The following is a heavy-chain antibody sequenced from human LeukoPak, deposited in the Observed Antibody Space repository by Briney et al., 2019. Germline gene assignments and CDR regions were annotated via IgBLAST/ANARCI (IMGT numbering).Heavy chain of an antibody. CDR2: IFHGGSA. V-gene: IGHV4-30-2*06. J-gene: IGHJ4*02. CDR3: ARGRGQQLFDY. CDR1: GDSITSGPYS. D-gene: IGHD6-13*01. Sequence: PSETLSLTCAVSGDSITSGPYSWNWIRQSPGKALEWIGHIFHGGSANYNPSLYGRVTISLDMSNNQFSLSLTSVTAADTAVYFCARGRGQQLFDYWGQGILVAVSS.